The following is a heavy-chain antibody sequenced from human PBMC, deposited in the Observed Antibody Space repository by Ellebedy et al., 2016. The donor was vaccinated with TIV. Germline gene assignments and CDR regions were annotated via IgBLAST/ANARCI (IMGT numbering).Heavy chain of an antibody. J-gene: IGHJ4*02. CDR3: ARALMVGAPLDY. Sequence: PGGSLRLSCAGSGFTFSSYGMNWVRQTPGKGLEWVSSIRSSSNSLYYADSVKGRFTISRDNAKNALYLQMNSLRDADTALYYCARALMVGAPLDYWGQGILVTVSS. CDR2: IRSSSNSL. CDR1: GFTFSSYG. V-gene: IGHV3-48*02. D-gene: IGHD4/OR15-4a*01.